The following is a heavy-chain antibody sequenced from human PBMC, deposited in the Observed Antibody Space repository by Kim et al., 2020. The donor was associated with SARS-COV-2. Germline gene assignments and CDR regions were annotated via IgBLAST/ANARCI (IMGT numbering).Heavy chain of an antibody. J-gene: IGHJ4*02. D-gene: IGHD6-13*01. CDR3: AKDRGMAAAGLDY. V-gene: IGHV3-23*01. Sequence: YAASVKGRFTISRDNSKNTLYLQMNSLRAEDTAVYYCAKDRGMAAAGLDYWGQGTLVTVSS.